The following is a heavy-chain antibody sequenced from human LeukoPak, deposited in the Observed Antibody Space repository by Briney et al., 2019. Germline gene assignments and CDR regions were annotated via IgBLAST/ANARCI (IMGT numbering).Heavy chain of an antibody. CDR3: ARGSKAAAGIFDS. CDR2: IYSCGCT. Sequence: SETLSLTCSVSGGSISRYYWRWVRQPAGKGLEWIGRIYSCGCTNYHPSSNGRVPMPGDTSNSQFSLRLTSVTAADTAVYYCARGSKAAAGIFDSWGQGTLVTVSS. D-gene: IGHD6-13*01. J-gene: IGHJ4*02. V-gene: IGHV4-4*07. CDR1: GGSISRYY.